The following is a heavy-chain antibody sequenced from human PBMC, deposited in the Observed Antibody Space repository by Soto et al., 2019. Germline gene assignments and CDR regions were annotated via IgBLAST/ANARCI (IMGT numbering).Heavy chain of an antibody. CDR2: IIPILGIA. Sequence: QVQLVQSGAEVKKPGSSVKVSCKASGGTFSSYTISWVRQAPGQGLEWMGRIIPILGIANYAQKFQGRVTITADKSTSTAYMKLSSLRSEDTAVYYCAREGSSGVNYWGQGTLVTVSS. CDR1: GGTFSSYT. CDR3: AREGSSGVNY. V-gene: IGHV1-69*08. D-gene: IGHD6-19*01. J-gene: IGHJ4*02.